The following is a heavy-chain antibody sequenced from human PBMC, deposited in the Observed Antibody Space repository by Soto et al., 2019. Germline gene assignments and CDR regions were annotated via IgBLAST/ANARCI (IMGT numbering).Heavy chain of an antibody. D-gene: IGHD3-22*01. CDR2: ISGSGGST. J-gene: IGHJ4*02. CDR3: ARDSLQFYDSDGLHAS. CDR1: GFTFSSDA. Sequence: RGSLIVSCAASGFTFSSDAMSWVRQAPWKGLEWVSAISGSGGSTYYADSVKGRFTISRDNGNKLLFLQMNSLTDEDTAVYYCARDSLQFYDSDGLHASRGQRYPVSVAS. V-gene: IGHV3-23*01.